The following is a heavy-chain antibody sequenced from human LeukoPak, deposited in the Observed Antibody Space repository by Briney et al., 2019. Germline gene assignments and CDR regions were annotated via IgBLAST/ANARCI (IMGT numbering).Heavy chain of an antibody. D-gene: IGHD3-10*01. Sequence: GASVKVSCKVSGYTLTELSMHWVRQAPGKGLEWMGGFDPEDGETIYAQKFQGRVTMTTDTSTSTAYMELRSLRSDDTAVYYCARAGGSPHPTDYWGQGTLVTVSS. CDR1: GYTLTELS. CDR2: FDPEDGET. J-gene: IGHJ4*02. V-gene: IGHV1-24*01. CDR3: ARAGGSPHPTDY.